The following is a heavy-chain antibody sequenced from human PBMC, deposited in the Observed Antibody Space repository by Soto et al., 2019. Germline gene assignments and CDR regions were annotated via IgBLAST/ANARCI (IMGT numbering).Heavy chain of an antibody. CDR1: GGSVSSGGYY. Sequence: PSETLSLTCTVSGGSVSSGGYYWSWIRQHPGTGLEWIGYIYYSGTTYFNPSLKSRASISLDTSKNEFSLKLTSVTAADTAVYYCARRAVPQCINAVCYKYGFWDYWGQGALVTVSS. D-gene: IGHD2-8*01. CDR3: ARRAVPQCINAVCYKYGFWDY. CDR2: IYYSGTT. J-gene: IGHJ4*02. V-gene: IGHV4-31*03.